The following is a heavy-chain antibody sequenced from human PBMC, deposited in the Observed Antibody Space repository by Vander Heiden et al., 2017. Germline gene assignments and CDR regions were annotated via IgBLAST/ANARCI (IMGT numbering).Heavy chain of an antibody. CDR2: IKQDGSDK. Sequence: EVQLVESGGGLVQPGGSLRLSCAASAFTFSSYWMTWVRQAPGKGLEWVANIKQDGSDKYYVDSVKGRFTISRDNAKNSLYLQMNSLRAEDTAVYYCARETYCGGDCYSGTFDYWGQGTLVTVSS. V-gene: IGHV3-7*01. J-gene: IGHJ4*02. D-gene: IGHD2-21*02. CDR1: AFTFSSYW. CDR3: ARETYCGGDCYSGTFDY.